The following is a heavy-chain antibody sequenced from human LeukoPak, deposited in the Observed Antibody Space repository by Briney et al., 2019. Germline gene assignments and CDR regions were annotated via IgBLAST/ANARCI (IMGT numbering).Heavy chain of an antibody. CDR1: GYTFTGYY. CDR2: INPNSGGT. V-gene: IGHV1-2*02. D-gene: IGHD2-2*01. Sequence: ASVKVSCKASGYTFTGYYMHWVRQAPGQGLEWMGWINPNSGGTNYAQKFQGRVTMTRDTSISTAYMELSRLRSDDTAVYYCARDDCSSTSCPTPWFDPWGQGTLVTVSS. CDR3: ARDDCSSTSCPTPWFDP. J-gene: IGHJ5*02.